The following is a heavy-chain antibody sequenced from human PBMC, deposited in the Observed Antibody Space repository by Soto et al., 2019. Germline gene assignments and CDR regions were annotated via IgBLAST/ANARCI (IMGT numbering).Heavy chain of an antibody. CDR3: ARGGDTWGYRSSTSCFPWFDP. CDR1: GGTFSSYT. CDR2: IIPILGIA. Sequence: QVQLVQSGAEVKKPGSSVKVSCKASGGTFSSYTISWVRQAPGQGLEWMGRIIPILGIANYAQKFQGRVTITADKSTSTAYMELSSLRSEDTAVYYCARGGDTWGYRSSTSCFPWFDPWGQGTLVTVSS. V-gene: IGHV1-69*02. D-gene: IGHD2-2*01. J-gene: IGHJ5*02.